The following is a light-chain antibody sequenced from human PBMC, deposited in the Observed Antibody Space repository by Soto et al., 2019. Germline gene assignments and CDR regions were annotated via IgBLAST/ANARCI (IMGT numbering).Light chain of an antibody. J-gene: IGLJ1*01. V-gene: IGLV2-14*01. CDR3: SSYTTGSTLYV. CDR2: EVS. Sequence: QSVLTQPASVSGFPGQSLTISCTGSSNDIGAYKYVSWYQQYPGKAPKLIIFEVSNRPSGVSNRFSGSKSGNTASLTIAGLQAEDEADYHCSSYTTGSTLYVFGGGTKVTVL. CDR1: SNDIGAYKY.